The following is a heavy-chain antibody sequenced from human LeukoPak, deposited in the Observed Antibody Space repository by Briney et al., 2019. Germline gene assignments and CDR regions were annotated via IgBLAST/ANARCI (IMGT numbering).Heavy chain of an antibody. CDR1: GGSISSYH. V-gene: IGHV4-59*08. D-gene: IGHD2-21*02. Sequence: SETLSLTCTVSGGSISSYHWNWIRQPPGKGLEWIGYIYYSGSTYYNPSLKSRVTISVDTSKNQFSLKLSSVTAADTAVYYCARILRARKYCGGDCYLDYWGQGTLVTVSS. CDR3: ARILRARKYCGGDCYLDY. J-gene: IGHJ4*02. CDR2: IYYSGST.